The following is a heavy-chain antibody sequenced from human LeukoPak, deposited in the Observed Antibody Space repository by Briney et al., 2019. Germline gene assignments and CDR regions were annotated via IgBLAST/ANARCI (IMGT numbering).Heavy chain of an antibody. V-gene: IGHV3-30*02. CDR2: IRYDGTNK. Sequence: PGGSLRLSCAASGFTFNSYAMHWVRQAPGKGLEWVAFIRYDGTNKYYADSVKGRFTISRDNSENTLYLQMNSVRAEDTAVYYCAKDATYGSGTYYKYWGQGTLVTVSS. J-gene: IGHJ4*02. CDR1: GFTFNSYA. D-gene: IGHD3-10*01. CDR3: AKDATYGSGTYYKY.